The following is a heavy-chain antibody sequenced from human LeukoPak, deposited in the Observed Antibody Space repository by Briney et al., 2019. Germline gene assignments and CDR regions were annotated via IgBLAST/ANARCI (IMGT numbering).Heavy chain of an antibody. Sequence: GGSLRLSCAASGFTFSGSGMHWVRQASGKGLEWVGRIRSKANSYATAYAASVKGRFTISRDDSKNTVYLQMNSLKTEDTAVYYCAKDTGAFDMWGQGTMVTVSS. CDR3: AKDTGAFDM. J-gene: IGHJ3*02. CDR1: GFTFSGSG. CDR2: IRSKANSYAT. D-gene: IGHD5-18*01. V-gene: IGHV3-73*01.